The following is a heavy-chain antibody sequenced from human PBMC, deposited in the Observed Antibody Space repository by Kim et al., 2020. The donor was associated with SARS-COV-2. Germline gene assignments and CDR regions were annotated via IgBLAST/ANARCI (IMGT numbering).Heavy chain of an antibody. D-gene: IGHD3-16*02. J-gene: IGHJ3*02. V-gene: IGHV3-9*01. CDR3: AKANHYDYLWGSYRPGAFDI. Sequence: RFTISRDNAKNSLYLQMNSLRAEDTALYYCAKANHYDYLWGSYRPGAFDIWGQGTMVTVSS.